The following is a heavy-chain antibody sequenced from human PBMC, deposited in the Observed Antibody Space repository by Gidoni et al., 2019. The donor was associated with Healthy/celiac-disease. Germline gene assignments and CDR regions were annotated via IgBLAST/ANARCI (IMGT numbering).Heavy chain of an antibody. Sequence: QVQLQQWGAGLLKPSETLSLTCAVYGGSFSGYSWSWIRQPPGKGLEWIGEINHSGCTTYTPSLKSRVTISVDTSKNQFSLKLSSVTAADTAVYYCARGPTRYDFWSGSRTDAFDIWGQGTMVPVSS. V-gene: IGHV4-34*01. J-gene: IGHJ3*02. D-gene: IGHD3-3*01. CDR1: GGSFSGYS. CDR3: ARGPTRYDFWSGSRTDAFDI. CDR2: INHSGCT.